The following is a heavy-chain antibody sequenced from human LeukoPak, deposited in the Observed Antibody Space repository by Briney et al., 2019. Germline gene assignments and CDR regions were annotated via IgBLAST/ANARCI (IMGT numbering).Heavy chain of an antibody. D-gene: IGHD2-2*01. Sequence: SETLSLTCAVYGGSFSGYYWSWIRQPPGKGLEWIGEINHSGSTNYNPSLKGRVTISVDTSKNQFSLKLSSVTAADTAVYYCASTHVIVVVPAAIVYNWFDPWGQGTLVTVSS. CDR2: INHSGST. V-gene: IGHV4-34*01. CDR1: GGSFSGYY. J-gene: IGHJ5*02. CDR3: ASTHVIVVVPAAIVYNWFDP.